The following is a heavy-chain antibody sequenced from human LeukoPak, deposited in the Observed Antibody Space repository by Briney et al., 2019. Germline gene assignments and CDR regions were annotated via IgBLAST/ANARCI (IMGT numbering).Heavy chain of an antibody. CDR2: ISSSTSTI. V-gene: IGHV3-48*01. D-gene: IGHD4/OR15-4a*01. CDR3: ARGLTYYFDY. CDR1: GFTFSNYN. J-gene: IGHJ4*02. Sequence: GGSLRLSCAASGFTFSNYNMNWVRQAPGKGLEWISYISSSTSTIYYADSVKGRFTISRDNAKNSLYLQMKSLRAEDTAVYYCARGLTYYFDYWGQGTLVTVSS.